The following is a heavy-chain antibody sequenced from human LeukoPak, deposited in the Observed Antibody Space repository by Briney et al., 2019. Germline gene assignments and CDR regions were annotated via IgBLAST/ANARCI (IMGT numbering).Heavy chain of an antibody. Sequence: SVKVSCKASGGTIGNYGITWVRQAPGQGLEWMGGIIPIFATTNYAEKLQGRVSLTADKSTSTAYMELSSLRSEDTAFYYCARGRTTGRETAFDIWGRGTMVTVSS. CDR2: IIPIFATT. D-gene: IGHD1-1*01. V-gene: IGHV1-69*06. CDR3: ARGRTTGRETAFDI. CDR1: GGTIGNYG. J-gene: IGHJ3*02.